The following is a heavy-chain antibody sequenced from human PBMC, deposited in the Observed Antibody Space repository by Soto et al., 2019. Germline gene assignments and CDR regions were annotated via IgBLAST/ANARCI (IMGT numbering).Heavy chain of an antibody. D-gene: IGHD6-6*01. J-gene: IGHJ3*02. CDR2: MNPNSGNT. CDR1: GYTFTIYD. CDR3: AKGRQLAYSMDSFDI. V-gene: IGHV1-8*01. Sequence: QVQLVQSGAEVKKPGASVKVSCKASGYTFTIYDITWVRQATGQGLEWMGWMNPNSGNTGYAQKFQGRVTMTRNTSISTAYMELSSLRSEDTAVYYCAKGRQLAYSMDSFDIWGQGTMVSVSS.